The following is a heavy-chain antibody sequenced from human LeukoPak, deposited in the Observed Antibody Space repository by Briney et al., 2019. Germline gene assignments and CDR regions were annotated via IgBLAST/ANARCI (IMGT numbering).Heavy chain of an antibody. CDR2: IKQDGSEK. CDR3: ARDPYNGNYGDFYYYYMDV. CDR1: GFTFSSYW. D-gene: IGHD1-26*01. V-gene: IGHV3-7*01. Sequence: GGSLRLSCAASGFTFSSYWMSWVRQAPGKGLEWVANIKQDGSEKYYVDSVKGRFTISRDNAKNSLYLQMNSLRAEDTAVYYCARDPYNGNYGDFYYYYMDVWGKGTTVTISS. J-gene: IGHJ6*03.